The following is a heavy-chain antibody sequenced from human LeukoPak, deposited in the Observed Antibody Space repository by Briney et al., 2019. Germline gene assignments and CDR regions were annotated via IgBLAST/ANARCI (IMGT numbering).Heavy chain of an antibody. V-gene: IGHV4-61*01. D-gene: IGHD1-1*01. CDR3: ARGNWNGDPDWFDP. Sequence: SETLSLTCTVSGYSISSGYYWGWIRQPPGKGLEWIGYIYYSGSTNYNPSLKSRVTISVDTSKNQFSLKLSSVTAADTAVYYCARGNWNGDPDWFDPWGQGTLVTVSS. CDR2: IYYSGST. CDR1: GYSISSGYY. J-gene: IGHJ5*02.